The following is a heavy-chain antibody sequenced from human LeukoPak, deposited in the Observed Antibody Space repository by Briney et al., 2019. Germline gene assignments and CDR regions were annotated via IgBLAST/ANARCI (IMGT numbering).Heavy chain of an antibody. D-gene: IGHD6-6*01. Sequence: ASVKVSCKASGYTFTNYVIHWVRQAPGQRLEWMTWINAGNGNTKYSQKFQGRVTITRDTSASTAYMELSNLRSEDTAVYYCARDYRRYSSSSDGYFDYWGQGTLVTVSS. J-gene: IGHJ4*02. CDR2: INAGNGNT. V-gene: IGHV1-3*01. CDR3: ARDYRRYSSSSDGYFDY. CDR1: GYTFTNYV.